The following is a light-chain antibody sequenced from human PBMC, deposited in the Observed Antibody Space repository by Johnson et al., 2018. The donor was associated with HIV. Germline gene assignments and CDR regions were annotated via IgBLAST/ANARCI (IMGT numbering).Light chain of an antibody. CDR1: SSNIGDHS. CDR3: ASWDRSLTVGTV. J-gene: IGLJ1*01. Sequence: QSVLTQPPSVSAAPGQKVTISCSGSSSNIGDHSVSWFQHLPGAAPKLLIYENNKRPSGIPDRFSGSKSGTSATLDIPGLQPGDEADYYCASWDRSLTVGTVFGPGTRVTVL. CDR2: ENN. V-gene: IGLV1-51*02.